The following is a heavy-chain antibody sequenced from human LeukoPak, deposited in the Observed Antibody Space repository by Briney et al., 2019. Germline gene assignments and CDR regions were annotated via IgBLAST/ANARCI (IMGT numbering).Heavy chain of an antibody. V-gene: IGHV3-23*01. D-gene: IGHD3-16*02. Sequence: GGSLRLSCAASGFTFSSYSMNWVRQAPGKGLEWVSAISGSGGSTYYADSVKGRFTISRDNSKNTLYLQMNSLRAEDTAVYYCAKDYMITFGGVIAYFDYWGQGTLVTVSS. J-gene: IGHJ4*02. CDR2: ISGSGGST. CDR1: GFTFSSYS. CDR3: AKDYMITFGGVIAYFDY.